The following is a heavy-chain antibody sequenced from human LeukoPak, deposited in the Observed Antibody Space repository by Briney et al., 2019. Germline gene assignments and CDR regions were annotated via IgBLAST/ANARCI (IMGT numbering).Heavy chain of an antibody. CDR2: IYYSGRT. J-gene: IGHJ3*02. Sequence: SETLSLTCTVSGYSISSGYYWGWIRQPPGKGLEWIGSIYYSGRTYYNPSLKSRVTISLDTSKNQFSLKLSSVTAADTAVYYCAGDYSSRDAFDIWGQGTMVTVSS. V-gene: IGHV4-38-2*02. CDR1: GYSISSGYY. D-gene: IGHD6-13*01. CDR3: AGDYSSRDAFDI.